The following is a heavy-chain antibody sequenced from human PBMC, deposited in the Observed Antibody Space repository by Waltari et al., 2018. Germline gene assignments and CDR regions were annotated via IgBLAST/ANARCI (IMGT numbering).Heavy chain of an antibody. CDR3: AQGSEGATFEYFQH. CDR1: GGTFSSYA. J-gene: IGHJ1*01. D-gene: IGHD1-26*01. Sequence: QVQLVQSGAEVKKPGSSVKVSCKASGGTFSSYAISWVRQAPGQGLEWMGGSIPSFGTANYAQKVQGRVTITADESTSTAYMELSSLRSEDTAVYYCAQGSEGATFEYFQHWSQGTLVTVSS. CDR2: SIPSFGTA. V-gene: IGHV1-69*12.